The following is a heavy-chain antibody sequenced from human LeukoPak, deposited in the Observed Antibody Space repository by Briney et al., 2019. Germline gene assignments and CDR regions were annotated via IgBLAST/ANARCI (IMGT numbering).Heavy chain of an antibody. Sequence: GGSPRLSCAASGFTFSSYWMHWVRQAPGKGQVWVSRINSDGSSTSYADSVKGRFTISRDNAKNTLYLQMNSLRAEDTAVYYCATSTIFGVVIIPEAFDIWGQGTMVTVSS. V-gene: IGHV3-74*01. CDR2: INSDGSST. CDR1: GFTFSSYW. J-gene: IGHJ3*02. D-gene: IGHD3-3*01. CDR3: ATSTIFGVVIIPEAFDI.